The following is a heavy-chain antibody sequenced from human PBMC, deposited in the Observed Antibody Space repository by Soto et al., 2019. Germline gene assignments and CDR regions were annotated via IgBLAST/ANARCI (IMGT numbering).Heavy chain of an antibody. Sequence: VASVKVSCKASGYTFASYYRQWVRQAPGQGLEWMGIINPSGGSTSYAQKFQGRVTMTRDTSTSTVYMELSSLRSEDTAVYYCARALINDYGDYLDYWGQGTLVTSPQ. V-gene: IGHV1-46*03. J-gene: IGHJ4*02. CDR3: ARALINDYGDYLDY. CDR1: GYTFASYY. D-gene: IGHD4-17*01. CDR2: INPSGGST.